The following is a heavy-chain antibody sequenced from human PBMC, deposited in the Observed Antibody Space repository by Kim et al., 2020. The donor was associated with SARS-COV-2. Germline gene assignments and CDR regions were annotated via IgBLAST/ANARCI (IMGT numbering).Heavy chain of an antibody. Sequence: GGSLRLSCSASGFTFSSYAMHWVRQAPGKGLEYVSAISSNGGSTYYADSVKGRFTISRDNSKNTLYLQMSSLRAEDTAVYYCTVVVAATFDYWGQGTLVTVSS. CDR3: TVVVAATFDY. V-gene: IGHV3-64D*06. J-gene: IGHJ4*02. CDR1: GFTFSSYA. D-gene: IGHD2-15*01. CDR2: ISSNGGST.